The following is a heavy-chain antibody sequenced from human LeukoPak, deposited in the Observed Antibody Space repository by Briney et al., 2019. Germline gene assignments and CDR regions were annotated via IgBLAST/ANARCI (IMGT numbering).Heavy chain of an antibody. J-gene: IGHJ4*02. CDR1: GFTFSSYS. CDR3: ARVYSSSWYDEYYFDY. CDR2: ISSSSSYI. Sequence: GGSLRLSCAASGFTFSSYSMNWVRQAPGKGLEWVSSISSSSSYIYYADSVKGRFTISRDNAKNSLYLQMNSLRAEGTAVYYCARVYSSSWYDEYYFDYWGQGTLVTVSS. D-gene: IGHD6-13*01. V-gene: IGHV3-21*01.